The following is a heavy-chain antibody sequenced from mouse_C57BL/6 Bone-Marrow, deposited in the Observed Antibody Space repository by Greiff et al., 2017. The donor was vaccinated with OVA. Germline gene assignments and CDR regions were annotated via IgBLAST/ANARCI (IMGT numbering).Heavy chain of an antibody. CDR2: INYDGSST. CDR1: GFTFSDYY. V-gene: IGHV5-16*01. Sequence: EVQLMESEGGLVQPGSSMKLSCTASGFTFSDYYMAWVRQVPEKGLEWVANINYDGSSTYYLDSLKSRFIISRDNAKNILYLQMSSLKSEDTATYYCARDGGDGFAYWGQGTLVTVSA. J-gene: IGHJ3*01. D-gene: IGHD3-3*01. CDR3: ARDGGDGFAY.